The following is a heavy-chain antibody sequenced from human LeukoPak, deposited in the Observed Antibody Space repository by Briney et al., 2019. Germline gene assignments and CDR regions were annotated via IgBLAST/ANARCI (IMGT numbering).Heavy chain of an antibody. CDR3: ARDRSDTIFGVVMGAFDI. CDR2: ISSSSSYI. J-gene: IGHJ3*02. Sequence: GGSLRLSCAASGFTFSSYSMNWVRQAPGKGLEWVSSISSSSSYIYYADSVKGRFTISRDNAKNSLYLQTNSLRAEDTAVYYCARDRSDTIFGVVMGAFDIWGQGTMVTVSS. D-gene: IGHD3-3*01. CDR1: GFTFSSYS. V-gene: IGHV3-21*01.